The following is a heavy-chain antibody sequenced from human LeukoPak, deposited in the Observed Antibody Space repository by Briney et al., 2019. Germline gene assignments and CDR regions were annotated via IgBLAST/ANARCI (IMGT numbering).Heavy chain of an antibody. J-gene: IGHJ4*02. CDR3: ARDRGSWLPGDY. CDR1: GYTFSNYG. CDR2: IRGDNGNT. Sequence: GASVKVSCKASGYTFSNYGISWVRQAPGQGLEWVGWIRGDNGNTNYAQKLQGRVTMTTDTSTSTAYMELRSLGSDETAVYYCARDRGSWLPGDYWGQGTLVTVSS. D-gene: IGHD6-13*01. V-gene: IGHV1-18*01.